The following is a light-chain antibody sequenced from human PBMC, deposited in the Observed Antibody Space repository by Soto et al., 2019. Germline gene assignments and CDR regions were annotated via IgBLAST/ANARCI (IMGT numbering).Light chain of an antibody. V-gene: IGKV3-11*01. Sequence: TQSPATLSLSPVERATLSCRASQSVSSYLAWYEQKPGQATRLLIYDASNRATGIPARFSGSGSGKDLTITISGLAPEDCAVYYCQHRSNLPLTFGGGTKVEIK. J-gene: IGKJ4*01. CDR1: QSVSSY. CDR2: DAS. CDR3: QHRSNLPLT.